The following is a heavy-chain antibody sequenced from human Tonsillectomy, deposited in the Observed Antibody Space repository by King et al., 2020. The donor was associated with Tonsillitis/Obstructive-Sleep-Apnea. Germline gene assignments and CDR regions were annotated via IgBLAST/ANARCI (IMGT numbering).Heavy chain of an antibody. CDR3: ARGLLPGEETTTKYYFDY. V-gene: IGHV4-34*01. CDR1: GGSFSGYY. D-gene: IGHD2-15*01. CDR2: INHSGST. Sequence: VQLQQWGAGLLKPSETLSLTCAVYGGSFSGYYWSWIRQPPGKGLEWIGEINHSGSTNYNPSLKSRVTISVDTSKNQFSLKLSSVTAADTAVYYCARGLLPGEETTTKYYFDYWGQGTLVTVSS. J-gene: IGHJ4*02.